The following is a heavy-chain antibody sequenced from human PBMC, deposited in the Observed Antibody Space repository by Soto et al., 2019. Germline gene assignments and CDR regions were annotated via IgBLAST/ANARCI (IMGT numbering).Heavy chain of an antibody. V-gene: IGHV3-23*01. CDR2: ISAGGGNT. J-gene: IGHJ5*02. Sequence: EVQLLESGGGLVQPGGSLRLSCAVSGFSFSTYAMSWVRQAPGKGLEWVSGISAGGGNTYYADSVRGRFTISRDNSKETLYLQKTSLRAEDTAFYYCAKHAEYQLVSWFDPWGQGTLVTVSS. CDR3: AKHAEYQLVSWFDP. D-gene: IGHD2-2*01. CDR1: GFSFSTYA.